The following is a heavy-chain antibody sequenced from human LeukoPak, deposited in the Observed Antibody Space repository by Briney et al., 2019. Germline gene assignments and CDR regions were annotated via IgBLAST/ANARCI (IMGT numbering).Heavy chain of an antibody. CDR3: ARVGRSGWTVDY. V-gene: IGHV3-13*01. J-gene: IGHJ4*02. Sequence: GGSLRLSCAASGFVFSNYDMHWVRQSTRKGLEWVAHILVAGDTQYADSVKGRFTISRDNAKNSLHLQMNSLRAEDTAVYYCARVGRSGWTVDYWGQGTLVTVSS. CDR1: GFVFSNYD. CDR2: ILVAGDT. D-gene: IGHD6-19*01.